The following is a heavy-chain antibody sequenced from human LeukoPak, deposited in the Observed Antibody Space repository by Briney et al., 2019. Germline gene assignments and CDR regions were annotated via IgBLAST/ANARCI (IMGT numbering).Heavy chain of an antibody. CDR1: GLTFCSYS. CDR3: AKDSQPWDSYGQQLAFDAFDI. D-gene: IGHD6-13*01. CDR2: LFSSSSYI. J-gene: IGHJ3*02. V-gene: IGHV3-21*04. Sequence: RWSLRVSCAPSGLTFCSYSMNWGRPAPGPRRVRVSSLFSSSSYIYYADSVKGRFTISRDNAKNSLYLQMNSLRAEDTALYYCAKDSQPWDSYGQQLAFDAFDIWGQGTMVTVSS.